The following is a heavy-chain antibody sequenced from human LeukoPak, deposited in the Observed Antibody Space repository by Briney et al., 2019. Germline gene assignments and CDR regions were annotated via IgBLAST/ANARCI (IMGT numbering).Heavy chain of an antibody. D-gene: IGHD2-15*01. CDR1: GYTFTCYA. CDR2: INTSTGNP. Sequence: ASVKVSCKASGYTFTCYAMNWVRQAPGQGLEWMGWINTSTGNPTYAQGFTGRFVFSLDTSVSTAYLQISSLKAEDTAVYYCARKSVAATPRDIVYQYYSMDVWGKGTTVTVSS. V-gene: IGHV7-4-1*02. J-gene: IGHJ6*03. CDR3: ARKSVAATPRDIVYQYYSMDV.